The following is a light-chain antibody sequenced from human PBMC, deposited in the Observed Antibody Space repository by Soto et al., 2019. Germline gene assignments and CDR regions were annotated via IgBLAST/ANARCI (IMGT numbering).Light chain of an antibody. CDR1: QSISSY. V-gene: IGKV1-39*01. CDR3: QQSYSTSFP. Sequence: DIQMTQSPSSLSASVGDRVTITCRASQSISSYLNWYHQKPGKAPKLLIYAASSLQSGVPSRFSGSGSGTDFTLTISSLQPEDFATYYCQQSYSTSFPFGQGTRLAIK. J-gene: IGKJ5*01. CDR2: AAS.